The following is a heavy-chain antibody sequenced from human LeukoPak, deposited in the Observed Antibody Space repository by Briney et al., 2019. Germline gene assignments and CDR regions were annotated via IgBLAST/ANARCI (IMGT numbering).Heavy chain of an antibody. CDR1: GFTFSSYA. J-gene: IGHJ4*02. CDR3: AKAPKPHYDDY. CDR2: ISYDGSNK. V-gene: IGHV3-30-3*01. Sequence: GRSLRLSCAASGFTFSSYAMHWVRQAPGKGLEWVAVISYDGSNKYYADSVKGRFTISRDNSKNTLYLQMNSLRAEDTAVYYCAKAPKPHYDDYWGQGTLVTVSS.